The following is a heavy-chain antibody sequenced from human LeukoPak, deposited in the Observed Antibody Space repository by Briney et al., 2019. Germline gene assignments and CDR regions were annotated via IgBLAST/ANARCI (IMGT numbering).Heavy chain of an antibody. CDR3: ARGDNGGSNDY. J-gene: IGHJ4*02. CDR2: INQSGST. Sequence: SETLSLTCAVYGGSFSGYYCSWIRQPPGEGREWIGEINQSGSTHFNPSLKSRLTISVDTSKNHFFLKLISVTAADTAVYYCARGDNGGSNDYWGQGTLVTVSS. V-gene: IGHV4-34*01. CDR1: GGSFSGYY. D-gene: IGHD4-23*01.